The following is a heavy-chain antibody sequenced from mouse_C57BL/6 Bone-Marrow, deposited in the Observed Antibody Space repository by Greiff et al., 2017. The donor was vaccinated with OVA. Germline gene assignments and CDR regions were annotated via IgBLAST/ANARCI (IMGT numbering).Heavy chain of an antibody. CDR1: GYAFSSSW. Sequence: VQLQESGPELVKPGASVKISCKASGYAFSSSWMNWVKQRPGKGLEWIGRIYPGDGDTNYNGKFKGKATLTADKSSSTAYMQLSSLTSEDSAVYFCARIYYDSFYYYAMDYWGQGTSVTVSS. D-gene: IGHD2-4*01. CDR2: IYPGDGDT. V-gene: IGHV1-82*01. J-gene: IGHJ4*01. CDR3: ARIYYDSFYYYAMDY.